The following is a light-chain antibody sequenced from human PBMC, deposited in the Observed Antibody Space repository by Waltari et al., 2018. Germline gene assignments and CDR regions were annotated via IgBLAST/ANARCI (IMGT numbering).Light chain of an antibody. CDR3: SSYAGSNNVV. J-gene: IGLJ2*01. V-gene: IGLV2-8*01. CDR1: SSDVGRYNY. Sequence: QSALTQPPSASGSPGQSVTISCTGTSSDVGRYNYVSWYQQHPGKAPKLMIYEVSKRPAGVPARLSGSKSGNMASLTVSGLQAEDEADYYCSSYAGSNNVVFGGGTKLTVL. CDR2: EVS.